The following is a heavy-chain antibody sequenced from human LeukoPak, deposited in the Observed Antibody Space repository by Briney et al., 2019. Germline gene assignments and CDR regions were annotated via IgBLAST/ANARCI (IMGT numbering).Heavy chain of an antibody. CDR3: ARHEWSWATLDY. J-gene: IGHJ4*02. CDR1: GGSISNYY. V-gene: IGHV4-4*09. D-gene: IGHD2-8*01. Sequence: PSETLSLTCTVSGGSISNYYWSWIRQPPGKGLEWIGYIYSSGSTDYNSSLKSRVTISVDTSKNQFSLKLSSVTAADTAVHYCARHEWSWATLDYWGQGTLVTVSS. CDR2: IYSSGST.